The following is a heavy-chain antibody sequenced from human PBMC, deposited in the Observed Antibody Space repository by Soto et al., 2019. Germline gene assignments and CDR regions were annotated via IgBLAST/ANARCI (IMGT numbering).Heavy chain of an antibody. D-gene: IGHD2-8*01. J-gene: IGHJ4*02. V-gene: IGHV3-23*01. CDR3: AKAAMPYVLMVYAIDY. Sequence: GGSLRLSCAASGFTFSSYAMSWVRQAPGKGLEWVSAISGSGGSTYYADSVKGRFTISRDNSKNTLYLQMNSLRAEDTAVYYCAKAAMPYVLMVYAIDYWGQGTLVTVSS. CDR1: GFTFSSYA. CDR2: ISGSGGST.